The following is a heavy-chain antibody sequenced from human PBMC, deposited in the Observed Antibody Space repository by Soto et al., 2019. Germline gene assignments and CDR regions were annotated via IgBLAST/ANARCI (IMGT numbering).Heavy chain of an antibody. V-gene: IGHV3-21*01. J-gene: IGHJ4*02. CDR3: ARYGERADYDFWSGYLQYYFDY. D-gene: IGHD3-3*01. Sequence: WSLRLSCAASGFTFSSYSMNWVRQAPGKGLEWVSSISSSSSYIYYADSVKGRFTISRDNAKNSLYLQMNSLRAEDTAVYYCARYGERADYDFWSGYLQYYFDYWGQGTLVTVSS. CDR2: ISSSSSYI. CDR1: GFTFSSYS.